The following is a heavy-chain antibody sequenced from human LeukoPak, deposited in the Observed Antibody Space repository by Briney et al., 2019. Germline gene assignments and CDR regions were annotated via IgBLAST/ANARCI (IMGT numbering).Heavy chain of an antibody. CDR3: ARHGGSTRATANWFDP. Sequence: SETLSLTCTVSGVSISSYYWSWIRQPPGKGLEWIGYIYTSGSTNYNPSLKSRVTISVDTSKNQFSLKLSSVTAADTAVYYCARHGGSTRATANWFDPWGQGTLVTVSS. V-gene: IGHV4-4*09. D-gene: IGHD2-2*01. CDR2: IYTSGST. J-gene: IGHJ5*02. CDR1: GVSISSYY.